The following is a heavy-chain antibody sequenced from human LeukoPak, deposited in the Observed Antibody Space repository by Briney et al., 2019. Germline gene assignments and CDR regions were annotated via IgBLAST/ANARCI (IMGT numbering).Heavy chain of an antibody. CDR3: ARAGEVYNSGSYLEY. V-gene: IGHV1-69*13. CDR1: GCTFSNYA. J-gene: IGHJ4*02. D-gene: IGHD6-19*01. Sequence: SVKVSCKASGCTFSNYAVSWVRQAPGQGLEWMGGFIPVFGPANYAQKFQGRVTITADESTSTAYMELSSLRSEDTAVYYCARAGEVYNSGSYLEYWGQGTLVTVSS. CDR2: FIPVFGPA.